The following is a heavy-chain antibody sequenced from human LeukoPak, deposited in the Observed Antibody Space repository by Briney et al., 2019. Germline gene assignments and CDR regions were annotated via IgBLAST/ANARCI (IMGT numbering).Heavy chain of an antibody. CDR3: ARDYRQPSGSGPFNWFDP. D-gene: IGHD2-15*01. J-gene: IGHJ5*02. V-gene: IGHV1-46*01. Sequence: GASVKVSCKASGYTFTSYYMHWVRQAPGQGLEWMGIINPSGGSTSYAQKFQGRVTMTRDMSTSTVYMELSSLRSEDTAVYYCARDYRQPSGSGPFNWFDPWGQGTLVTVSS. CDR1: GYTFTSYY. CDR2: INPSGGST.